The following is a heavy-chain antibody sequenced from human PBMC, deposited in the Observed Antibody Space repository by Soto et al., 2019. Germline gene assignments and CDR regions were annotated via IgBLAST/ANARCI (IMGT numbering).Heavy chain of an antibody. V-gene: IGHV3-33*01. D-gene: IGHD6-13*01. CDR2: IWYDGSNK. CDR3: ARDQADSSSWYYYYGMDV. CDR1: GFTFSSYG. J-gene: IGHJ6*02. Sequence: GGSLRLSCAASGFTFSSYGMHWVRQAPGKGLEWVAVIWYDGSNKYYADSVKGRFTISRDNSKNTLYLQMNSLRAEDTAVYYCARDQADSSSWYYYYGMDVWGQGTTVTVSS.